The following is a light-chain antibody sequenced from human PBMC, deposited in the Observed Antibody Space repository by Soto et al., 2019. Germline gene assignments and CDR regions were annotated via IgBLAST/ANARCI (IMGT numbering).Light chain of an antibody. V-gene: IGKV3-11*01. CDR1: ESVRTS. CDR2: GAS. CDR3: QQHNNWPT. J-gene: IGKJ5*01. Sequence: ETVLTQSPGTLSLSPGERATLSCRASESVRTSLAWYQQKPGQAPSLLIYGASKRATGIPARFSGSGSGTDFTLTISSLEPEDFVVYFCQQHNNWPTFGQGTRLDIK.